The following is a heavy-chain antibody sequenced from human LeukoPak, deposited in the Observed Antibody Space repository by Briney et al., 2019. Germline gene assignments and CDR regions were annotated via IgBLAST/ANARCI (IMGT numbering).Heavy chain of an antibody. CDR2: IRYDGSNK. Sequence: GGSLRLSCAASGFTFSSYGMHWVRQAPGKGPEWVAFIRYDGSNKYYADSVKGRFTISRDNSKNTLYLQMNSLRAEDTAVYYCAKDGRGEYCTNGVCYLDYWGQGTLVTVSS. CDR1: GFTFSSYG. D-gene: IGHD2-8*01. J-gene: IGHJ4*02. V-gene: IGHV3-30*02. CDR3: AKDGRGEYCTNGVCYLDY.